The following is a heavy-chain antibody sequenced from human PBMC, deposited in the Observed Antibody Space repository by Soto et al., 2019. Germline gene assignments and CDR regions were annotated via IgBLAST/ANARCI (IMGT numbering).Heavy chain of an antibody. J-gene: IGHJ4*02. D-gene: IGHD2-2*01. CDR2: IYVTGDT. Sequence: QVQLQESGPGLVKPSETLSLTCTVSGGSISPYYWTWIRQSAAKGLEWIGRIYVTGDTSYDPSLQSRVSMSIATSKNQFSLNLYSVTAADTAVYYCAIYGVVPSAHFDHWCQGTLVTVSS. CDR1: GGSISPYY. CDR3: AIYGVVPSAHFDH. V-gene: IGHV4-4*07.